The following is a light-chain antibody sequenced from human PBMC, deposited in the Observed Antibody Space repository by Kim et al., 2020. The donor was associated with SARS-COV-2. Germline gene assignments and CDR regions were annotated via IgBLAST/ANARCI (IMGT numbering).Light chain of an antibody. CDR1: QGAVPSGHY. Sequence: GTVTLPCGSSQGAVPSGHYPFWFQQKPGQAPGTLIYDTSNKHSWTPARFSGSLLGGKAALTLSGAQPEDEAEYYCLLSYSGARARVFGGGTQLTVL. V-gene: IGLV7-46*01. CDR2: DTS. CDR3: LLSYSGARARV. J-gene: IGLJ3*02.